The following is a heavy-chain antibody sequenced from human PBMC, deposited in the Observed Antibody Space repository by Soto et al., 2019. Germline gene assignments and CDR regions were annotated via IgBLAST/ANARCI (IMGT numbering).Heavy chain of an antibody. Sequence: ASVKVSCKASGGTFSSYAISWVRQAPGQGLEWMGGIIPIFGTANYAQKFQGRVTITADESTSTAYMELSRLRSEDTAVDYCASGGDYYDSSGYYRFDYWGQGTLVTVSS. CDR3: ASGGDYYDSSGYYRFDY. CDR2: IIPIFGTA. D-gene: IGHD3-22*01. J-gene: IGHJ4*02. CDR1: GGTFSSYA. V-gene: IGHV1-69*13.